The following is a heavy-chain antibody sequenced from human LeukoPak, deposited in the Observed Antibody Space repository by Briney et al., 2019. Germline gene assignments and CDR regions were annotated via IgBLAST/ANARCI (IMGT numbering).Heavy chain of an antibody. CDR2: IYYSGST. Sequence: SETLSLTCTVSGGSISSYYWSWIRQPAGKGLEWIGYIYYSGSTNYNPSLKSRVTISVDTSKNQFSLKLSSVTAADTAVYYCARFLAGTRHFHFYYYMDVWGKGTTVTISS. CDR1: GGSISSYY. D-gene: IGHD3-9*01. V-gene: IGHV4-59*12. CDR3: ARFLAGTRHFHFYYYMDV. J-gene: IGHJ6*03.